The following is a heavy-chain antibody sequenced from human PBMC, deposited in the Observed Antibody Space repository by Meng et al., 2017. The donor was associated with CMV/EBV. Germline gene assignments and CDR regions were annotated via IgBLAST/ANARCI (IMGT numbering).Heavy chain of an antibody. D-gene: IGHD6-13*01. J-gene: IGHJ4*02. Sequence: GESLKISCAASGFTFDDYAMHWVRQAPGKGLEWVSLISWDGGSTYYADSVKGRFTTSRDNSKNSLYLQMNSLRAEDTALYYCATQQLVHRDYWGQGTLVTVSS. CDR2: ISWDGGST. V-gene: IGHV3-43D*03. CDR1: GFTFDDYA. CDR3: ATQQLVHRDY.